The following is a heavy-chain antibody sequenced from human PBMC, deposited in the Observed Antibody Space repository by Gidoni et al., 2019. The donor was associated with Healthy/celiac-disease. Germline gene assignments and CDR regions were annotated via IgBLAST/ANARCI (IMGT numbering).Heavy chain of an antibody. CDR2: ISGSGGST. D-gene: IGHD6-19*01. CDR3: AKDPRGAVAPDY. V-gene: IGHV3-23*01. Sequence: EVQLLASGGGLVQPGGSLRLSGAASGFPFSRYAMSWFRLAPGKGVGYVSAISGSGGSTYCTDSVKGRFTISRDNSKNTLYLQMNSLRAEDAAVYYCAKDPRGAVAPDYWGQGTLVTVSS. J-gene: IGHJ4*02. CDR1: GFPFSRYA.